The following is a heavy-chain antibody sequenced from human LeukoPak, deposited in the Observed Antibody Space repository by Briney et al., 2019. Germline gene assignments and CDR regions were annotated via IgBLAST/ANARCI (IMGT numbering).Heavy chain of an antibody. CDR2: IYYSGST. CDR1: GGSFSGYY. D-gene: IGHD2-2*01. CDR3: ARHCSSTSCSYYYYYGMDV. V-gene: IGHV4-34*01. Sequence: SETLSLTCAVYGGSFSGYYWSWIRQPPGKGLEWIGSIYYSGSTYYNPSLKSRVTISVDTSKNQFSLKLSSVTAADTAVYYCARHCSSTSCSYYYYYGMDVWGQGTTVTVSS. J-gene: IGHJ6*02.